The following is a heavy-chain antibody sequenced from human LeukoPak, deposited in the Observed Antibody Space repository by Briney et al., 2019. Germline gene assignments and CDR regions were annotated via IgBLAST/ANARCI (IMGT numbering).Heavy chain of an antibody. CDR2: IIAIFGTA. Sequence: GASVKVSCKASGGTLIRFAISWVRQAPGQGLEWMGGIIAIFGTANYAQKFQGRVTMTRDMSTSTVYMELSTLRSEDTAVYYCARESRGLPNEAPRAYYFDYWGQGTLVTVSS. D-gene: IGHD2-8*01. J-gene: IGHJ4*02. CDR3: ARESRGLPNEAPRAYYFDY. CDR1: GGTLIRFA. V-gene: IGHV1-69*05.